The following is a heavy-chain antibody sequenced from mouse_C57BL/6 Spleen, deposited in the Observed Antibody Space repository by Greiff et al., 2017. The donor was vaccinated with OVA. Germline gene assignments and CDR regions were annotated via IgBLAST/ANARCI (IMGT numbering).Heavy chain of an antibody. D-gene: IGHD3-1*01. CDR1: GYTFTDYY. V-gene: IGHV1-26*01. Sequence: EVKLQQSGPELVKPGASVKISCKASGYTFTDYYMNWVKQSHGKSLEWIGDINPNNGGTSYNQKFKGKATLTVDKSSSTAYMELRSLTSEDSAVYYCARSGPWFAYWGQGTLVTVSA. CDR2: INPNNGGT. J-gene: IGHJ3*01. CDR3: ARSGPWFAY.